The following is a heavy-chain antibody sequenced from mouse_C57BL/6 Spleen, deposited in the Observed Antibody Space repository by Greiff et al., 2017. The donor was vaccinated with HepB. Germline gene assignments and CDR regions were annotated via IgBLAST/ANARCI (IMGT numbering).Heavy chain of an antibody. CDR2: INPYNGGT. D-gene: IGHD2-2*01. CDR3: ARTTMVTTGAMDY. V-gene: IGHV1-19*01. J-gene: IGHJ4*01. Sequence: VQLQQSGPVLVKPGASVKMSCKASGYTFTDYYMNWVKQSHGKSLEWIGVINPYNGGTSYNQKFKGKATLTVDKSSSTAYMELNSLTSEDSAVYDCARTTMVTTGAMDYWGQGTSVTVSS. CDR1: GYTFTDYY.